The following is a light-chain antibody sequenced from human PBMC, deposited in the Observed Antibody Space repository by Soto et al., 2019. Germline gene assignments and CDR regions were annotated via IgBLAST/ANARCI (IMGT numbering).Light chain of an antibody. CDR2: SNV. CDR1: TSNIGTNT. V-gene: IGLV1-44*01. CDR3: ATWDDSLNVV. J-gene: IGLJ2*01. Sequence: QSVLTQSPSASGTPGQSVSISCSGSTSNIGTNTVSWYQHVPGTAPKLLIYSNVQRPSAVPGRFSGSKSGTSASLAISGLLSEDEADYYCATWDDSLNVVFGGGTKLTVL.